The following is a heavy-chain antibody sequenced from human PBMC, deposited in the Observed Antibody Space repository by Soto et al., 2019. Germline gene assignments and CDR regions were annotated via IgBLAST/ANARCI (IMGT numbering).Heavy chain of an antibody. Sequence: PGGSLRLSCAASGFTFSSYWMHWVRQAPGKGLVWVSRINSDGSSTSYADSVKGRFTISRDNAKNTLYLQMNSLRAEDTAVYYCARDMAYYDFWSGYYYYYVMDVWGKGTTVLVSS. D-gene: IGHD3-3*01. CDR2: INSDGSST. CDR1: GFTFSSYW. V-gene: IGHV3-74*01. CDR3: ARDMAYYDFWSGYYYYYVMDV. J-gene: IGHJ6*04.